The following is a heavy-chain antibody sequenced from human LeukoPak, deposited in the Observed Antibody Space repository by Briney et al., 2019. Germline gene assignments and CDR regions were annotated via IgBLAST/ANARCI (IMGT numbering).Heavy chain of an antibody. CDR2: ISSSSYI. V-gene: IGHV3-21*01. Sequence: GGSLRLSCAASGFTFSSYSMNWVRQAPGKGLEWVSSISSSSYIYYADSVKGRFTISRDNAKNSLYLQMNSLRAEDTAVYYCARDHYSSSWYSGFDYWGQGTLVTVSS. CDR3: ARDHYSSSWYSGFDY. CDR1: GFTFSSYS. J-gene: IGHJ4*02. D-gene: IGHD6-13*01.